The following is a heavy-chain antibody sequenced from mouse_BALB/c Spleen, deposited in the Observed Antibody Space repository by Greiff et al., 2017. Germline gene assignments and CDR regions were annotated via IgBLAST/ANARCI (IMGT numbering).Heavy chain of an antibody. D-gene: IGHD4-1*01. CDR1: GFTFTDYY. J-gene: IGHJ2*01. CDR2: IRNKANGYTT. CDR3: ARDKGDWDYFDY. V-gene: IGHV7-3*02. Sequence: DVMLVESGGGLVQPGGSLRLSCATSGFTFTDYYMSWVRQPPGKALEWLGFIRNKANGYTTEYSASVKGRFTISRDNSQSILYLQMNTLRAEDSATYYCARDKGDWDYFDYWGQGTTLTVSS.